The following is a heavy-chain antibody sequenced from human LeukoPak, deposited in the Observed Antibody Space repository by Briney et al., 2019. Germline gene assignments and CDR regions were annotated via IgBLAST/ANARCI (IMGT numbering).Heavy chain of an antibody. D-gene: IGHD2-2*01. CDR1: GFTFSSYS. CDR2: INRSSSYI. Sequence: GGSLRLSCAASGFTFSSYSMNWVRQAPGKGLEWVSSINRSSSYIYYADSVKGRFTISRDNAKNSLYLQMNSLRAEDTAVYYCATNQQGYCSSTSCSNYFDYWGQGTLVTVSS. V-gene: IGHV3-21*01. CDR3: ATNQQGYCSSTSCSNYFDY. J-gene: IGHJ4*02.